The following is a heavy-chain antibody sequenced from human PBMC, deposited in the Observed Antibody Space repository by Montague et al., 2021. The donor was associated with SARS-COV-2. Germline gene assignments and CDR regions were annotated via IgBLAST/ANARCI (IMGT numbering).Heavy chain of an antibody. J-gene: IGHJ3*02. Sequence: SLRLSCAASGFTFSNYWIHWVRQTPGKGLVWVSRINADGSSTTYVDSVKGRFTISRDNAKNTLYLQMNSLRAEDTAVYYCARDRLSALDIWGRGTMVTVSS. CDR2: INADGSST. CDR1: GFTFSNYW. V-gene: IGHV3-74*03. CDR3: ARDRLSALDI.